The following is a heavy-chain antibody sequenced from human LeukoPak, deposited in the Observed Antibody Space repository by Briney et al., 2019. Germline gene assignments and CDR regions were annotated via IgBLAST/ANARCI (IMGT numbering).Heavy chain of an antibody. D-gene: IGHD3-10*01. J-gene: IGHJ4*02. CDR3: AVWFGELSPFDY. CDR1: GGTFSSYA. Sequence: SVKVSRKASGGTFSSYAISWVRQAPGQGLEWMGGIIPIFGTANYAQKFQGRITITADESTSTAYMELSSLRSEDTAVCYCAVWFGELSPFDYWGRGTLVTVSS. CDR2: IIPIFGTA. V-gene: IGHV1-69*13.